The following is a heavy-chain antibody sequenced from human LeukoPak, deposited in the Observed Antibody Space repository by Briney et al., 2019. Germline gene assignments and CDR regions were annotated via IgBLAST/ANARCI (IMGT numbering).Heavy chain of an antibody. CDR1: GFTFSSYG. D-gene: IGHD5-24*01. V-gene: IGHV3-33*01. CDR2: IWYDGSNK. Sequence: GGSLRLSCAASGFTFSSYGMHWVRQAPGKGLEWVAVIWYDGSNKYYADSVKGRFTISRDNSKNTLYLQMNSLRAEDPAIYYCTRVGYIDEGIDYWGQGTLVTVSS. J-gene: IGHJ4*02. CDR3: TRVGYIDEGIDY.